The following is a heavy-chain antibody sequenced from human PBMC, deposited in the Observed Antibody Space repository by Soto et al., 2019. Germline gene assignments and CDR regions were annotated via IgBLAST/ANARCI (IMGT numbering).Heavy chain of an antibody. J-gene: IGHJ4*02. V-gene: IGHV3-33*01. D-gene: IGHD2-15*01. CDR2: IWSDGSNK. CDR1: GFTFSKYG. CDR3: TRGDGSSPEGDY. Sequence: QVHLVESGGGVVQPGRSLRLSCAASGFTFSKYGMHWVRQAPGKGLEWVAIIWSDGSNKDYADSVKGRFTISRDNSNNTLYLQMNSRRAEDTAVYYWTRGDGSSPEGDYWVQGTLVTVSS.